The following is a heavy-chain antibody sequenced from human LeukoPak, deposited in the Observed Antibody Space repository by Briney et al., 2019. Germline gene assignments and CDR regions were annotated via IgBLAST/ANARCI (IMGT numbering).Heavy chain of an antibody. V-gene: IGHV4-39*07. CDR1: GGSISSSSYY. Sequence: SETLSLTCTVSGGSISSSSYYWGWIRQPPGKGLEWIGTMFYSGSIYYNPSLKSRVTISVDTSKNQFSLKLSSVTAADTAVYYCARVSLVRGAPDYYFDYWGQGTLVTVSS. CDR3: ARVSLVRGAPDYYFDY. CDR2: MFYSGSI. J-gene: IGHJ4*02. D-gene: IGHD3-10*01.